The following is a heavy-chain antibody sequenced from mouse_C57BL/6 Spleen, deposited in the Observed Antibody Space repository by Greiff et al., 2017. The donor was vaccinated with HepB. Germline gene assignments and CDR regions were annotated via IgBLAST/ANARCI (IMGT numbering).Heavy chain of an antibody. CDR3: ARRGFDV. CDR1: GYTFTSYD. Sequence: QVHVKQSGPELVKPGASVKLSCKASGYTFTSYDINWVKQRPGQGLEWIGWIYPRDGSTKYNEKFKGKATLTVDTSSSTAYMELHSLTSEDSAVYFCARRGFDVWGTGTTVTVSS. V-gene: IGHV1-85*01. J-gene: IGHJ1*03. CDR2: IYPRDGST.